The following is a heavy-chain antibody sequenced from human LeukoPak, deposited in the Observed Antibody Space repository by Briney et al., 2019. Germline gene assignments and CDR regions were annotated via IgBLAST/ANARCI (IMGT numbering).Heavy chain of an antibody. CDR3: ARDGLVRGIRFDP. Sequence: SETLSLTCTVSGVSISSSSYYWGWIRQPPGKGLEWIGSIYYSGSTYYNPSLKSRVTISVDTSKNQLSLKLSSVTAADTAVYYCARDGLVRGIRFDPWGQGTLVTVSS. J-gene: IGHJ5*02. D-gene: IGHD3-10*01. CDR1: GVSISSSSYY. CDR2: IYYSGST. V-gene: IGHV4-39*07.